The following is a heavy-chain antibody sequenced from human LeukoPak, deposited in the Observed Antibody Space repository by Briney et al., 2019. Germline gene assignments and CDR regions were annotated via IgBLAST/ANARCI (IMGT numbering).Heavy chain of an antibody. J-gene: IGHJ2*01. V-gene: IGHV4-39*07. CDR1: GGSISSSSYY. CDR2: IYYSGST. CDR3: ARDPVWYFDL. Sequence: PSETLSLTCTVSGGSISSSSYYWGWIRQPPGKGLEWIGSIYYSGSTYYNPSLKSRVTISVDTSKNQFSLKLSSVTAADTAVYYCARDPVWYFDLWGRGTLVTVSS.